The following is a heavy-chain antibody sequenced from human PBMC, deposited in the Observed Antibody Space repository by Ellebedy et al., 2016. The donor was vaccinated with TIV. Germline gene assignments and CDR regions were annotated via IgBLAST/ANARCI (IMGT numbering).Heavy chain of an antibody. D-gene: IGHD3-22*01. CDR2: ISSSGTTK. Sequence: GESLKISCAASGFPFSSFEFNWVRQSPGKGLEWVSYISSSGTTKYYADSVKGRFTISRDNAKNSLYLQMNSLRAEDTAMYYCARGAFNYYDSSTYYFHFDYWGQGTLVTVSS. J-gene: IGHJ4*02. V-gene: IGHV3-48*03. CDR3: ARGAFNYYDSSTYYFHFDY. CDR1: GFPFSSFE.